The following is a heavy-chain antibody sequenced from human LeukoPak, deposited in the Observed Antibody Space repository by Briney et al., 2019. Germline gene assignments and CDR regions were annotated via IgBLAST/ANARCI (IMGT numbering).Heavy chain of an antibody. CDR2: IIPIFGTA. Sequence: GSSVKVSCKASGGTFSSYAISWVRQAPGQGLEWMGRIIPIFGTANYAQKFQGRVTITADKSTSTAYMELSSLRSEDTAVYYCARGGYSYCRGVTYFDYWGQGTLVTVSS. CDR3: ARGGYSYCRGVTYFDY. V-gene: IGHV1-69*06. D-gene: IGHD5-18*01. CDR1: GGTFSSYA. J-gene: IGHJ4*02.